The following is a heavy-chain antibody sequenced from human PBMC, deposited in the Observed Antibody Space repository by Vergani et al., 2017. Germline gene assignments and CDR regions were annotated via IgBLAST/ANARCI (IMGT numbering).Heavy chain of an antibody. CDR3: ARDEDIVGATPDENWFDP. CDR2: INAGNGNT. Sequence: QVQLVQSGAEVKKPGASVKVSCKASGYTFTSYAMHWVRQAPGQRLEWMGWINAGNGNTKYSQKFQGRVTITRDTSASPAYMELSSLRSEDTAVYYCARDEDIVGATPDENWFDPWGQGTLVTVSS. D-gene: IGHD1-26*01. V-gene: IGHV1-3*01. J-gene: IGHJ5*02. CDR1: GYTFTSYA.